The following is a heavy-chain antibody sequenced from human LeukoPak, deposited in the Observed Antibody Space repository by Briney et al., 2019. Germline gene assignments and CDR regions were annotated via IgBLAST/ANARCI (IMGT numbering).Heavy chain of an antibody. V-gene: IGHV4-59*08. CDR1: GGSISSYY. CDR3: ARRGYSYSFDY. J-gene: IGHJ4*02. D-gene: IGHD5-18*01. Sequence: PSETLSLTCTVSGGSISSYYWSWIRQPPGEGREWIAYIYYSGSTNYTPSLQSRVTISVATSTHQFSLKLSSVTAADTAVYYCARRGYSYSFDYWGQGTLVTVSS. CDR2: IYYSGST.